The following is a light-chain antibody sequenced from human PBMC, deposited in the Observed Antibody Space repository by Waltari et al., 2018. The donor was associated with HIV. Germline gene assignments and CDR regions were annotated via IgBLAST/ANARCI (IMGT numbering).Light chain of an antibody. CDR2: DKN. CDR3: NSRDSSDNHRRV. CDR1: SLRSYY. J-gene: IGLJ3*02. V-gene: IGLV3-19*01. Sequence: SSELTQDPAVSVALGPTVRITCQGDSLRSYYSSWYQQKPGQAPVLVIYDKNNRPSGIPDRFSGSSSGNTASLTITGAQAEDEADYYCNSRDSSDNHRRVFGGGTKLTVL.